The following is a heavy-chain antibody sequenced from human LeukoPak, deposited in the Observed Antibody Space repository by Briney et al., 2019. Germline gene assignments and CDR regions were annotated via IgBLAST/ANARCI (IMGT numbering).Heavy chain of an antibody. V-gene: IGHV1-46*01. CDR1: GYTFTSYY. CDR3: ARGVVSGYCSGGSCYRSDY. CDR2: INPSGGST. D-gene: IGHD2-15*01. Sequence: ASVKVSCKASGYTFTSYYMHWVRQAPGQGLEWMGIINPSGGSTSYAQKFQGRVTMTRDTSTSTVYMELSSLRSEDTAVYYCARGVVSGYCSGGSCYRSDYWGQGTLVTVSS. J-gene: IGHJ4*02.